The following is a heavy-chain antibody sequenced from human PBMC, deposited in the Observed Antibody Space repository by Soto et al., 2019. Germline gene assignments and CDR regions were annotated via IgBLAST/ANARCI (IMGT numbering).Heavy chain of an antibody. Sequence: EVQLVESGGGLVQPGGSLRLSCAASGFTFSNYWMSWVRQAPGKGLEWVANIKEDGSEIYFVDSVKGRFTISRDHAKNSLYLQMNSLRAEDTAVYYCARGTPYCTSTSCSPSYSYGMDVWGQGTTVTVSS. CDR1: GFTFSNYW. D-gene: IGHD2-2*01. J-gene: IGHJ6*02. V-gene: IGHV3-7*04. CDR2: IKEDGSEI. CDR3: ARGTPYCTSTSCSPSYSYGMDV.